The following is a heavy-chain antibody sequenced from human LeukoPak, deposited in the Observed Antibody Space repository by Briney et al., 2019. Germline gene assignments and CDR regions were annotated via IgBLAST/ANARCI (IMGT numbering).Heavy chain of an antibody. V-gene: IGHV4-39*01. Sequence: SETLSLTCTVSGGSISSSSYYWGWIRQPPGKGLEWLGSIYYSGSTYYNPSLKSRVTISVDTSKNQFSLKLSSVTAADTAVYYCARGPRYYDILTGYSNWFDPWGQGTLVTVSS. D-gene: IGHD3-9*01. J-gene: IGHJ5*02. CDR1: GGSISSSSYY. CDR2: IYYSGST. CDR3: ARGPRYYDILTGYSNWFDP.